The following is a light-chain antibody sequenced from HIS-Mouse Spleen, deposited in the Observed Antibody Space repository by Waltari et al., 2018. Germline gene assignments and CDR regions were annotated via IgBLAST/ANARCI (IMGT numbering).Light chain of an antibody. J-gene: IGKJ2*01. CDR2: DAS. CDR1: QSVSSY. V-gene: IGKV3-11*01. CDR3: QQRSNWPYT. Sequence: EIVLTQSPATLSLSPGERATLPCRASQSVSSYLACYQQKPSQAPRLLIYDASNRATGIPARFSVSGSGTDFTLTISSLEPEDCAVYYCQQRSNWPYTFGQGTKLEIK.